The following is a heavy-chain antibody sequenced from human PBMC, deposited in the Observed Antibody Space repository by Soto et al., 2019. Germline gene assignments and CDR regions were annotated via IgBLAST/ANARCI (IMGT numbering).Heavy chain of an antibody. CDR1: RGSISSYY. V-gene: IGHV4-59*01. J-gene: IGHJ4*02. CDR2: IYYSGNT. Sequence: SETLSLTCTVSRGSISSYYVNWIRQPPGKGLEWIGSIYYSGNTNYSPSLKSRVTISVDTSKKQFSLKLTSVTAADTAMYYCARGYCSSTSCYEFDYWGQGTLVTVSS. D-gene: IGHD2-2*01. CDR3: ARGYCSSTSCYEFDY.